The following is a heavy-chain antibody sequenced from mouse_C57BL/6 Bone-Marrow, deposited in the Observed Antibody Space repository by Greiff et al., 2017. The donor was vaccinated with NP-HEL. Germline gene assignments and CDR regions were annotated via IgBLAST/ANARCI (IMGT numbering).Heavy chain of an antibody. CDR1: GFSLTSYA. CDR2: IWTGGGT. Sequence: VKLVESGPGLVAPSQSLSITCTVSGFSLTSYAISWVRQPPGKGLEWLGVIWTGGGTNYNSAPKSRLSIRKDNSKSQVFLKMSSLQTDDTARYYCASYYYGSSPYWYFDVWGTGTTVTVSS. V-gene: IGHV2-9-1*01. J-gene: IGHJ1*03. CDR3: ASYYYGSSPYWYFDV. D-gene: IGHD1-1*01.